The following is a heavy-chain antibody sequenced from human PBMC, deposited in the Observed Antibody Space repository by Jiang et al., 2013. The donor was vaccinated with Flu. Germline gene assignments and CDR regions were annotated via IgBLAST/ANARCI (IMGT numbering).Heavy chain of an antibody. CDR1: GTFSSYA. V-gene: IGHV1-69*04. J-gene: IGHJ4*02. CDR3: ARDSDSYGFY. CDR2: IIPILGIA. Sequence: GTFSSYAISWVRQAPGQGLEWMGRIIPILGIANYAQKFQGRVTITADKSTSTAYMELSSLRSEDTAVYYCARDSDSYGFYWGQGTLVTVSS. D-gene: IGHD5-18*01.